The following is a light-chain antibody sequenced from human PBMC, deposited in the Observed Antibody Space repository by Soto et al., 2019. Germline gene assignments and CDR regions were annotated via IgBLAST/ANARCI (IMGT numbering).Light chain of an antibody. CDR1: QDIRTY. J-gene: IGKJ1*01. CDR3: QQTYTSPQT. CDR2: AAS. Sequence: DIQITQSPSSLSASVGDRVTITCRASQDIRTYVNWYQQKPGKAPKLLIFAASTLQGGVPSRFSGSGSGTDFTLTISSLQPEDFATYSCQQTYTSPQTFGRGTFVDIK. V-gene: IGKV1-39*01.